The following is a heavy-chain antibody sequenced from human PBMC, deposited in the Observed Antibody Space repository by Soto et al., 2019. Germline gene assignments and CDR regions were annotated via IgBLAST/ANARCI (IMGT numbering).Heavy chain of an antibody. V-gene: IGHV1-3*01. J-gene: IGHJ6*02. D-gene: IGHD6-19*01. CDR2: INAGNGNT. CDR1: GYTFTSYA. CDR3: ARALGIAVAGTPQYYYYYYGMDV. Sequence: QVQLVQSGAEVKKPGASVKVSCKASGYTFTSYAMHWVRQAPGQRLAWMGWINAGNGNTKYSQKFQGRVTITRDTSASTAYMELSSLRSEDTAVYYCARALGIAVAGTPQYYYYYYGMDVWGQGTTVTVSS.